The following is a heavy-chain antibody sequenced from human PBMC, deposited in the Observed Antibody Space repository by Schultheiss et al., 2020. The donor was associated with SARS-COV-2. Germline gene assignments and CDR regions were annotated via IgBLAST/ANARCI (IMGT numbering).Heavy chain of an antibody. CDR1: GGSISSGGYY. CDR2: IYYSGST. D-gene: IGHD1-7*01. Sequence: SQTLSLTCSVSGGSISSGGYYWSWIHQFPGMGLEWIGYIYYSGSTNYNPSLKSRVTISVDTSKNQFSLKLSSVTAADTAVYYCARVHLNWNSWAWFDPWGQGTLVTVSS. V-gene: IGHV4-61*08. J-gene: IGHJ5*02. CDR3: ARVHLNWNSWAWFDP.